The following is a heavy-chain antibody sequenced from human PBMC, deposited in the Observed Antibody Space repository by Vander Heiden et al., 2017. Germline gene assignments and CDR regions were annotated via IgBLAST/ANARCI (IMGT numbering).Heavy chain of an antibody. CDR3: KTAYEILTGYYGFDY. V-gene: IGHV1-24*01. CDR1: VYSLTELS. CDR2: FDPEDGET. Sequence: QVKLLQSWAEVKKLGASVKVSCKVSVYSLTELSMHWVRQAPGKGLEWMGGFDPEDGETIYAQKFQGRVTMTEDTSTDTAYMELSSLRSEDTVVYKRKTAYEILTGYYGFDYWGQGTLVTVSS. D-gene: IGHD3-9*01. J-gene: IGHJ4*02.